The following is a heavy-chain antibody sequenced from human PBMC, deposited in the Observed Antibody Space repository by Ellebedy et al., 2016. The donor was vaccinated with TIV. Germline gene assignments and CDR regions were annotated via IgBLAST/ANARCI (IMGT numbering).Heavy chain of an antibody. CDR3: AKDQYGGGY. D-gene: IGHD2-2*01. V-gene: IGHV3-23*01. Sequence: GESLKISXAASGSTFSYTMSWVRQAPGKGLEWVSAISGSGGSTYYADSVKGRFTISRDNSKNTLYLQMNSLRAEDTAVYYCAKDQYGGGYWGQGTLVTVSS. CDR1: GSTFSYT. J-gene: IGHJ4*02. CDR2: ISGSGGST.